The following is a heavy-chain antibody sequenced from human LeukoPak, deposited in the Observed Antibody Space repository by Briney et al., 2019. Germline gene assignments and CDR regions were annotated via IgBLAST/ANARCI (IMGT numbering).Heavy chain of an antibody. D-gene: IGHD5-18*01. CDR3: ARDPGYSYGYDY. V-gene: IGHV3-66*01. CDR1: GFTVSYNY. Sequence: GGSLRLSCAASGFTVSYNYMSWVRQAPGKGLEWVSVIYSDGSTYYADSVKGRFTISRDNSKNTVYLQMNSLRAEDTAVYYCARDPGYSYGYDYWGQGTLVTVSS. J-gene: IGHJ4*02. CDR2: IYSDGST.